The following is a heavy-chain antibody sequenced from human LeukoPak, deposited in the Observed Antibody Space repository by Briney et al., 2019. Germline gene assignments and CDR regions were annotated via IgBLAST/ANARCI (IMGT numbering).Heavy chain of an antibody. V-gene: IGHV3-23*01. J-gene: IGHJ4*02. D-gene: IGHD6-19*01. CDR2: MYDSGGTTSYT. CDR1: GFTLSSYA. Sequence: GGSLRLSCEASGFTLSSYAMNWVRQAPGKGLEWVAGMYDSGGTTSYTWYAGSVKGRFTISRDKFKNTLYLQMNSLRAEDTAVYYCAKNRQQWLVHPANFDYWGQGILVAVSS. CDR3: AKNRQQWLVHPANFDY.